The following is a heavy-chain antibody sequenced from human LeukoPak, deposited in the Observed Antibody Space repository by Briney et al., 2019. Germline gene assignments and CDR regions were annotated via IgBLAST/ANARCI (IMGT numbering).Heavy chain of an antibody. D-gene: IGHD3-22*01. Sequence: GGSLRLSCAASGFTFSSYTMNWVRQAPGKGLEWVSYISSSGSTIYYADSVKGRFTISRDNAKNSLYLQMNRLRAEETAVYYCARDTYSCDSSGYTYFDYWGQGTLVTVSS. CDR3: ARDTYSCDSSGYTYFDY. V-gene: IGHV3-48*04. CDR1: GFTFSSYT. J-gene: IGHJ4*02. CDR2: ISSSGSTI.